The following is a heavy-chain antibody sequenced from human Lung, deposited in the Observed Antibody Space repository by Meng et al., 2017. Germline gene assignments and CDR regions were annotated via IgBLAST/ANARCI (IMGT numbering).Heavy chain of an antibody. D-gene: IGHD2-15*01. CDR2: VNPNNGGT. CDR1: GYTFTGSY. Sequence: QVQLVQSGAEVKKPGASVKVSCKASGYTFTGSYMTWVRQAPGQGLEWMGRVNPNNGGTNYAQKFQGRVTMTRDTSISTAYLELSRLTSDDTAVYYCASYCRGTSCATYWGQGSLVTVSS. J-gene: IGHJ4*02. CDR3: ASYCRGTSCATY. V-gene: IGHV1-2*06.